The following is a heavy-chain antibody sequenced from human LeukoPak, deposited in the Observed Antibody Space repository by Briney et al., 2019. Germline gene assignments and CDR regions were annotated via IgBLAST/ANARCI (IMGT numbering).Heavy chain of an antibody. J-gene: IGHJ4*02. CDR3: ARPIAAAGTSLDY. CDR2: INAGNGNT. D-gene: IGHD6-13*01. Sequence: ASVKVSCKASGGTFSSYAISWVRQAPGQGLEWMGGINAGNGNTKYSQKFQGRVTITRDTSASTAYMELSSLRSEDTAVYYCARPIAAAGTSLDYWGQGTLVTVSS. CDR1: GGTFSSYA. V-gene: IGHV1-3*01.